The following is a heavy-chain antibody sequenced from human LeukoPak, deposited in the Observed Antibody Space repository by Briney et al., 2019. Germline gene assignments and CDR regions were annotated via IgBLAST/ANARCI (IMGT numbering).Heavy chain of an antibody. Sequence: SETLSLTCTVSGGSISSYYWSLIRQPPGKGLEWIGYSHYSGTTNYSPSLKSRVTISLDTSKNQFSLKLSSVAAADTAVYYCVRGSDSGIAATGLDYWGQGTLVTVSS. CDR2: SHYSGTT. J-gene: IGHJ4*02. V-gene: IGHV4-59*08. D-gene: IGHD6-13*01. CDR3: VRGSDSGIAATGLDY. CDR1: GGSISSYY.